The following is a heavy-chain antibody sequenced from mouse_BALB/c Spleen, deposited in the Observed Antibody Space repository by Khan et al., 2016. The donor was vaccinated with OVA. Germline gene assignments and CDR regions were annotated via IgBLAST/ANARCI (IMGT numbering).Heavy chain of an antibody. CDR3: ARDRIDY. Sequence: VQLVESGAELAKPAASVKMSCKASGYTFTTYWMHWVKQPPGQGLEWIGYINPTSGFTDYTQKFKEQAILTADKSSSTAYMQLTNLTSDDSAVYYCARDRIDYWGQGTTLTVSS. J-gene: IGHJ2*01. CDR1: GYTFTTYW. V-gene: IGHV1-7*01. CDR2: INPTSGFT.